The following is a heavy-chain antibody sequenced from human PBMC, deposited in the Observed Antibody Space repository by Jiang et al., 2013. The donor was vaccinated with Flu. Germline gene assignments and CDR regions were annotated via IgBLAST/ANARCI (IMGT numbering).Heavy chain of an antibody. J-gene: IGHJ4*02. CDR3: ARGGRAGSSGWYDYFEY. D-gene: IGHD6-19*01. CDR1: GYTFTTYA. V-gene: IGHV7-4-1*02. Sequence: QSGSELKKPGASVKVSCKPSGYTFTTYAMNWVRQAPGQGLEWMGWINTNTGNPTYAQGFTGQFVFSLDTSVSTAYLQISSLKAEDTAVYYCARGGRAGSSGWYDYFEYWGQGTLVTVSS. CDR2: INTNTGNP.